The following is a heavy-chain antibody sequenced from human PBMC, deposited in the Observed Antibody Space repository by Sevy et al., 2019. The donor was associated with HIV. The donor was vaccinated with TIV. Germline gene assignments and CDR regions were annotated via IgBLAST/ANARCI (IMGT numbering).Heavy chain of an antibody. J-gene: IGHJ4*02. CDR2: IWFDGSNT. D-gene: IGHD4-17*01. V-gene: IGHV3-33*08. CDR3: ARDLEFYDNGDYGPAFMPDY. CDR1: GFTFTRYA. Sequence: GGSLRLSCAASGFTFTRYAMNWVRQAPGKGLEWVALIWFDGSNTYYADSVKGRFTISRDIAKNTLHLQMNSLRGEDTAVYYCARDLEFYDNGDYGPAFMPDYWGQGTLVTVSS.